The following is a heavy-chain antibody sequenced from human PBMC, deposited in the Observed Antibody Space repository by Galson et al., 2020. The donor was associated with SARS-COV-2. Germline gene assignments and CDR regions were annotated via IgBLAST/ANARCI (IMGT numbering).Heavy chain of an antibody. CDR1: GFSFALHP. CDR3: VRDNFGDKLVLDC. Sequence: GGSLRLSCAASGFSFALHPMHWVRQAPGKGLEWVAVSSYDGTQEFYAESVKGRFTISRDNSKSTLHLQMNGLRVDDTAVYYCVRDNFGDKLVLDCWGQGTLVTVSS. D-gene: IGHD1-20*01. J-gene: IGHJ4*02. CDR2: SSYDGTQE. V-gene: IGHV3-30*04.